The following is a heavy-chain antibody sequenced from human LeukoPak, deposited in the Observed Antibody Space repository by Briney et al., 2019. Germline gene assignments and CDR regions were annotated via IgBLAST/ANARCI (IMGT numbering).Heavy chain of an antibody. CDR1: GGSISNTNW. CDR3: SRENGAFSPFGY. D-gene: IGHD2-8*01. J-gene: IGHJ4*02. V-gene: IGHV4-4*02. Sequence: SETLSLTCGVSGGSISNTNWWSCVRQPPGQGLEWIGEISLTGLTHYNPSLESRVTVCLDKSKNQLSLYVTTADAAETSVYYCSRENGAFSPFGYWGQGTLVTVLS. CDR2: ISLTGLT.